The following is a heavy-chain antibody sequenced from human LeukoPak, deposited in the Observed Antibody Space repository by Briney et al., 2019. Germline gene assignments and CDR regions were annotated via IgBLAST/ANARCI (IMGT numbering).Heavy chain of an antibody. CDR1: GFTVSNNY. CDR2: ISSSSSYI. J-gene: IGHJ4*02. D-gene: IGHD1-26*01. CDR3: ARGRATIFDY. V-gene: IGHV3-21*01. Sequence: GGSLRLSCAASGFTVSNNYMGWVRQAPGKGLEWVSSISSSSSYIYYADSVKGRFTISRDNAKNSLYLQMNSLRAEDTAVYYCARGRATIFDYWGQGTLVTVSS.